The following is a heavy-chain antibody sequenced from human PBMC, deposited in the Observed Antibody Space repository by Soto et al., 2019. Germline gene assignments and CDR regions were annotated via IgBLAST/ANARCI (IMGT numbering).Heavy chain of an antibody. CDR3: AKEKISTSCCNWFDP. D-gene: IGHD2-2*01. V-gene: IGHV1-18*01. Sequence: ASEKVSCKASGYTFTSHGISWVRQAPGQGLEWMGWISAYNGNTNYAQKLQGRVTMTTDTSTSTAYMELKSLRSDDTAVYYCAKEKISTSCCNWFDPWGQGTLVTVSS. CDR1: GYTFTSHG. J-gene: IGHJ5*02. CDR2: ISAYNGNT.